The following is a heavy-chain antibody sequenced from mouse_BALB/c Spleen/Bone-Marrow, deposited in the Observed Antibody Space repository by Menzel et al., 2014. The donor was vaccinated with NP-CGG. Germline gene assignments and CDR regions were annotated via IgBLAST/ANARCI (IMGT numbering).Heavy chain of an antibody. Sequence: EVQLQESGAELVKPGASVKLSCTASGFNIKDTYMHWVKQRPEQSLEWIGRIDPANGNTKYDPKFQGKATITADTSSNTAYLQLSSLTSEDTAVYYCASYYYGHYFDYWGQGTTLTVSS. CDR2: IDPANGNT. CDR3: ASYYYGHYFDY. V-gene: IGHV14-3*02. CDR1: GFNIKDTY. J-gene: IGHJ2*01. D-gene: IGHD1-1*01.